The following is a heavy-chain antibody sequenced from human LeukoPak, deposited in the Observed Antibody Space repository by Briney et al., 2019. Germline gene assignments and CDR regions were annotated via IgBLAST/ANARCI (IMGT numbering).Heavy chain of an antibody. V-gene: IGHV3-7*03. Sequence: PGGSLRLSCETSGFNPRHYWMSWVRQAPGKGLEWVANVKADGRETYYVDSVKGRFTISRDNAKNSLYLQMNSLRAEDTAVYYCARDSRGEDYYDSWGQGTLVTVSS. CDR3: ARDSRGEDYYDS. J-gene: IGHJ4*02. CDR1: GFNPRHYW. D-gene: IGHD3-22*01. CDR2: VKADGRET.